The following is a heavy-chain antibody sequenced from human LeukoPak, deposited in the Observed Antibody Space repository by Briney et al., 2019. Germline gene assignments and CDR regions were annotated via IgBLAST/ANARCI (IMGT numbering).Heavy chain of an antibody. CDR3: SRDLSRFLGWSFAC. CDR2: ISPNGGST. D-gene: IGHD3-3*01. CDR1: GFTFSSYA. J-gene: IGHJ4*02. V-gene: IGHV3-64*01. Sequence: GGSLRLSCAASGFTFSSYAMHWVRQAPGKGLEYVSAISPNGGSTYYANSLKGRFTISRDKSKNTLYLQMDSLRSDDTAVYYCSRDLSRFLGWSFACWGQGALVTV.